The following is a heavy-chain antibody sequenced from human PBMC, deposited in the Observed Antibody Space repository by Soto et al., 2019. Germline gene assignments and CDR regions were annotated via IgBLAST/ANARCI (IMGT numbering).Heavy chain of an antibody. Sequence: GGSLRLSCAASGFTFDDYGMSWVRQAPGKGLEWVSGINWNGGSTGYADSVKGRFTISRDNAKNSLYLQMNSLRAEDTALYYCARDRYNWNDNAFDIWGQGTMVTVSS. D-gene: IGHD1-20*01. V-gene: IGHV3-20*04. J-gene: IGHJ3*02. CDR3: ARDRYNWNDNAFDI. CDR2: INWNGGST. CDR1: GFTFDDYG.